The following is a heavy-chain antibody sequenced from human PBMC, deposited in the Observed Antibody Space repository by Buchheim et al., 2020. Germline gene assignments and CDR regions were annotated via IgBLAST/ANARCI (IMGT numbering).Heavy chain of an antibody. CDR2: INPSGGST. J-gene: IGHJ6*02. CDR1: GYTFTSYY. CDR3: ARGGDHIVVVPAANGLVAPVKYGMDV. D-gene: IGHD2-2*01. Sequence: QVQLVQSGAEVKKPGASVKVSCKASGYTFTSYYMHWVRQAPGQGLEWMGIINPSGGSTSYAQKFQGRVTMTRDTSTSTVYMELSSLRSEDTAVYYCARGGDHIVVVPAANGLVAPVKYGMDVWGQGTT. V-gene: IGHV1-46*01.